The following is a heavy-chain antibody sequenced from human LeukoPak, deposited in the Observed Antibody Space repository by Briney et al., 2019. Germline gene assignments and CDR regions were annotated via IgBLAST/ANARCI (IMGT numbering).Heavy chain of an antibody. J-gene: IGHJ4*02. CDR1: GFTFDDYG. CDR3: AADIQLWSTAVDY. D-gene: IGHD5-18*01. Sequence: GGSLRLSCAASGFTFDDYGMSWVRQAPGKGLVWVSRISNDGSSTNYADSVKGRFTVSRDNAKNTLYLQMNSLRAEDTAVYYCAADIQLWSTAVDYWGQGTLVTVSS. V-gene: IGHV3-74*01. CDR2: ISNDGSST.